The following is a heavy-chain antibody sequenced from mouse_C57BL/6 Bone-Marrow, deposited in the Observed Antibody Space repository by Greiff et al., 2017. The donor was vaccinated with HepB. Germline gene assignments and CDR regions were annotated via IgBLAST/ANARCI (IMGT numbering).Heavy chain of an antibody. CDR3: ARQEDWDWYFDV. D-gene: IGHD4-1*01. CDR2: ISSGGSYT. V-gene: IGHV5-6*02. Sequence: DVMLVESGGDLVKPGGSLKLSCAASGFTFSSYGMSWVRQTPDKRLEWVATISSGGSYTYYPDSVKGRFTISRDNAKNTLYLQMSSLKSEDTAMYYCARQEDWDWYFDVWGTGTTVTVSS. CDR1: GFTFSSYG. J-gene: IGHJ1*03.